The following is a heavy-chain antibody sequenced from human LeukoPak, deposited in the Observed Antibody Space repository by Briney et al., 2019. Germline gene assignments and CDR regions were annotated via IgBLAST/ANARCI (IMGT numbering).Heavy chain of an antibody. Sequence: KPSETLSLTCAVSGGSISSSDYYWGWIRQPPGKGLEWIGYIYYSGSTYYNPSLKSRVTISVDTSKNQFSLKLSSVTAADTAVYYCARTRYYYNSRSYGAPYYFDYWGQGTLVTVSS. V-gene: IGHV4-39*01. CDR3: ARTRYYYNSRSYGAPYYFDY. CDR1: GGSISSSDYY. CDR2: IYYSGST. J-gene: IGHJ4*02. D-gene: IGHD3-10*01.